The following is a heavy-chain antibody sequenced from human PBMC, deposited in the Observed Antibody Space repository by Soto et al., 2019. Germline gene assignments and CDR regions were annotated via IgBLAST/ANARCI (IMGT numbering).Heavy chain of an antibody. Sequence: GGSLRLSCAASGFTFDDYTMHWVRQAPGKGLEWDSMISWDGGNTYYADSVKGRFTISRDNSKNSLYLQMNSLRTEDTALYYCAKDTSWTIDYWGQGTLVTVSS. CDR3: AKDTSWTIDY. J-gene: IGHJ4*02. V-gene: IGHV3-43*01. CDR2: ISWDGGNT. CDR1: GFTFDDYT. D-gene: IGHD4-17*01.